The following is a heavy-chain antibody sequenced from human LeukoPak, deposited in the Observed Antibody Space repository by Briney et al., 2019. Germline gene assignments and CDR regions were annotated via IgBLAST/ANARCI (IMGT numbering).Heavy chain of an antibody. V-gene: IGHV3-74*03. CDR1: GFTFSSYW. J-gene: IGHJ4*02. CDR3: ARSPDGYSYGYLY. Sequence: SGGSLRLSCAASGFTFSSYWMHWVRQAPGQGLVWVSRINSDGTTTTYADSVKGRFTISRDNAKNSLYLQMNSLRAEDTAVYYCARSPDGYSYGYLYWGQGTLVTVSS. CDR2: INSDGTTT. D-gene: IGHD5-18*01.